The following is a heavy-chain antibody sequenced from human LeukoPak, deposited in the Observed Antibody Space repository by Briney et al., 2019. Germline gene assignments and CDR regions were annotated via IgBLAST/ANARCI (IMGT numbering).Heavy chain of an antibody. Sequence: ASVKVSCKASGYTFTSYAMHWVRQAPGQRLEWMGWINAGNGNTKYSQKFQGRVTITRDTSASTAYMELSNLRSEDTAVYYCARSPDYGDYVFYYFDYWGQGTLVTVSS. CDR3: ARSPDYGDYVFYYFDY. D-gene: IGHD4-17*01. V-gene: IGHV1-3*01. CDR1: GYTFTSYA. J-gene: IGHJ4*02. CDR2: INAGNGNT.